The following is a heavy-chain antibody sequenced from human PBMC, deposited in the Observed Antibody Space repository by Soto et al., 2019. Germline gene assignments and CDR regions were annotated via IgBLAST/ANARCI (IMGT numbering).Heavy chain of an antibody. CDR3: ATRGYCSSTSCPDY. CDR2: FDPEDGET. D-gene: IGHD2-2*01. CDR1: GYTLTELS. Sequence: ASVKVSCKVSGYTLTELSMHCVRQAPGKGLEWMGGFDPEDGETIYAQKFQGRVTMTEDTSTDTAYMELSSLRSEDTAVYYCATRGYCSSTSCPDYWGQGTLVTVSS. J-gene: IGHJ4*02. V-gene: IGHV1-24*01.